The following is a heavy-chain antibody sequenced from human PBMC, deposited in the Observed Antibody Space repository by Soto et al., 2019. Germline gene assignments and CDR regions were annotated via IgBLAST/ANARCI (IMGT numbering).Heavy chain of an antibody. V-gene: IGHV3-23*01. CDR1: GFTFSSYA. CDR2: ISGSDSST. D-gene: IGHD4-17*01. Sequence: EVQLLESGGGLVQPGGSLRLSCAASGFTFSSYAMNWVRQAPGKGLEWVSIISGSDSSTYYADSVTGRFTISRDNSKNTLHLQMNSLTAEDTAVYYCAKAAGDRVYYHVDYWGQGTLVTVSS. CDR3: AKAAGDRVYYHVDY. J-gene: IGHJ4*02.